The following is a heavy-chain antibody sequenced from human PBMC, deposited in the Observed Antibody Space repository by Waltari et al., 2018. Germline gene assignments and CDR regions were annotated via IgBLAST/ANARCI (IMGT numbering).Heavy chain of an antibody. D-gene: IGHD4-4*01. V-gene: IGHV3-23*01. CDR3: VREVGYTNSAT. CDR2: LSNGNDVS. Sequence: LESGGASVQPGGSLRLSCEASGCNVNANTMSWVRQPPGKGLELVSSLSNGNDVSYQSDSVKGRFTTSRDIAGNSIYLQMSGLRSEDTAIYYCVREVGYTNSATWGQGTLVNVSP. CDR1: GCNVNANT. J-gene: IGHJ4*02.